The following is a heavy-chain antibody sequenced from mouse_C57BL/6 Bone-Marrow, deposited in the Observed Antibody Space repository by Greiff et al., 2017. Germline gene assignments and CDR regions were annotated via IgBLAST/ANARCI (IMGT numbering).Heavy chain of an antibody. CDR1: GYTFTSYG. J-gene: IGHJ3*01. CDR3: AKDSSGYVWFAD. D-gene: IGHD3-2*02. Sequence: QVQLQQSGAELARPGASVKLSCKASGYTFTSYGISWVKQRPGQGLEWIGEIYPTSGNTYYNEKFKGKATLTADKSSSTAYMELRSLTSEDSAVYFCAKDSSGYVWFADWGQGTLVTVSA. CDR2: IYPTSGNT. V-gene: IGHV1-81*01.